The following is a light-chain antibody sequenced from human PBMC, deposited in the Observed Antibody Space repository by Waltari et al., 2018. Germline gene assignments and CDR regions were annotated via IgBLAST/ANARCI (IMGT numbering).Light chain of an antibody. CDR3: QQYDDWPRT. Sequence: DIVMSQSPASLSVSPGDRVTLSGRASLSVGTSLAWYQQRPGRAPRLLVYRASPRASDIPARFSGSGSGTDFTLSISTLQAEDFAVYYCQQYDDWPRTFGQGTKVEIK. V-gene: IGKV3-15*01. CDR1: LSVGTS. CDR2: RAS. J-gene: IGKJ1*01.